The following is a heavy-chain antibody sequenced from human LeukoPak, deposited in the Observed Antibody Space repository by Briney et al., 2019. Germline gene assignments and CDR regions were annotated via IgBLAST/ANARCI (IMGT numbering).Heavy chain of an antibody. CDR3: ARGRNYYGSSPYGMDV. Sequence: PGGSLRLSCAASGFTFSSYAMHWVRQAPGKGLEWVAVISYDGSNKYYADSVKGRFTISRDNSKNTLYLQMNSLRAEDTAVYYCARGRNYYGSSPYGMDVWGKGTTVTVSS. CDR1: GFTFSSYA. V-gene: IGHV3-30*04. D-gene: IGHD3-10*01. CDR2: ISYDGSNK. J-gene: IGHJ6*04.